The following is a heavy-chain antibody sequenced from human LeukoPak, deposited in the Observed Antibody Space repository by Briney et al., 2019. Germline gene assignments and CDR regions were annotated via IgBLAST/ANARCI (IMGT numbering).Heavy chain of an antibody. J-gene: IGHJ4*02. V-gene: IGHV4-4*07. CDR1: GGSISSYS. D-gene: IGHD5-12*01. CDR2: IYTSGTT. Sequence: SETLSLTCTVSGGSISSYSWSWIRQPAGKGLEWIGHIYTSGTTNYNPSLKSRVTMSVDTSKNQFSLRLSFVTAADTAIYYCARERDPSGSDYKRYLDYWGQGTPVTVSS. CDR3: ARERDPSGSDYKRYLDY.